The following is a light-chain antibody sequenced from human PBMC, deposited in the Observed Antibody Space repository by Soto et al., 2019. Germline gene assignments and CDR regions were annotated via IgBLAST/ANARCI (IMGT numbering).Light chain of an antibody. CDR3: ISYAASNNFNSV. CDR2: EVT. V-gene: IGLV2-8*01. J-gene: IGLJ3*02. Sequence: QSALTQPPSASGSPGQSVTISCTGTSSDVGGYNYVSWYQQYPGRAPNLMLYEVTKRPSGVPDRFSGSNSANTASLTVSGLQAEDEADYYCISYAASNNFNSVFGGGSKLAVI. CDR1: SSDVGGYNY.